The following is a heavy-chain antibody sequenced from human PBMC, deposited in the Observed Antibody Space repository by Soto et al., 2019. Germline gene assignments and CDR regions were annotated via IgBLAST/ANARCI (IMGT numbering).Heavy chain of an antibody. Sequence: ETLSLTCTVSGGSISSYYWSWIRQPPGKGLEWIGYIYYSGSTNYNPSLKSRVTISVDTSKNQFSLKLSSVTAADTAVYYCARWYGGSLDYWGQGTLVTVSS. CDR3: ARWYGGSLDY. J-gene: IGHJ4*02. CDR2: IYYSGST. D-gene: IGHD4-17*01. V-gene: IGHV4-59*01. CDR1: GGSISSYY.